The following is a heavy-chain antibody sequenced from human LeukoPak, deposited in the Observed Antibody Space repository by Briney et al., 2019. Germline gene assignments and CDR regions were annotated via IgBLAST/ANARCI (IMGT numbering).Heavy chain of an antibody. V-gene: IGHV4-34*01. CDR2: INHSGST. Sequence: SETLSLTCAVYGGSFSGYYWSWIRQPPGKGLEWTGEINHSGSTNYNPSLKSRVTISVDTSKNQFSLKLSSVTAADTAVYYCARVLGYYYGSGSYGYFDYCGQGTLVTVPS. D-gene: IGHD3-10*01. CDR1: GGSFSGYY. CDR3: ARVLGYYYGSGSYGYFDY. J-gene: IGHJ4*02.